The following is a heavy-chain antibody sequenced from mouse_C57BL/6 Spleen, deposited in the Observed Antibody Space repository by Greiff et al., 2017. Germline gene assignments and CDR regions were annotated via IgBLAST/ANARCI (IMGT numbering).Heavy chain of an antibody. CDR2: ISSGGDYL. CDR1: GFTFSRYA. CDR3: TREREYGNVEVYYAMDF. J-gene: IGHJ4*01. D-gene: IGHD2-1*01. V-gene: IGHV5-9-1*02. Sequence: EVKLMESGEGLVKPGGSLKLSCAASGFTFSRYAMSWVRQTPEKRLEWVAYISSGGDYLYYADTVKGRFTISRDNARNTLYLQMSSLKSEDTAMYYCTREREYGNVEVYYAMDFWGQGTSVTGSS.